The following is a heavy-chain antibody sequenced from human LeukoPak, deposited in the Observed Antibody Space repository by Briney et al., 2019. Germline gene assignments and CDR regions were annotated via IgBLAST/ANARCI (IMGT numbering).Heavy chain of an antibody. CDR1: AYTLGTYY. CDR3: AGSTDGNNGNYYSD. D-gene: IGHD5-24*01. CDR2: INPSGST. Sequence: ASVKVSCKPSAYTLGTYYIHWLRQAPGQGLEWMGIINPSGSTSYAQKFLGRVTMTRDTSTSTVYMDLSTLRSEDTAVYYCAGSTDGNNGNYYSDWGQGTTVTVSS. V-gene: IGHV1-46*01. J-gene: IGHJ6*02.